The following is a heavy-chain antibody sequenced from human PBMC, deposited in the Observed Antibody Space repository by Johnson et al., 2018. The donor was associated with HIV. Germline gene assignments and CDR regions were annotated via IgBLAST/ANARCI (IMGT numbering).Heavy chain of an antibody. V-gene: IGHV3-66*01. CDR3: ASEVRGVLDI. CDR1: GFTVSSNY. CDR2: IYTGGST. Sequence: VQLVESGGGLVQPGGSLRLSCAASGFTVSSNYMSWVRQAPGKGLEWVSVIYTGGSTYYADSVKGRFTISRDNSKNTLYLQMNSLRVEDTAVYYCASEVRGVLDIWGQGTMVTVSS. D-gene: IGHD3-10*01. J-gene: IGHJ3*02.